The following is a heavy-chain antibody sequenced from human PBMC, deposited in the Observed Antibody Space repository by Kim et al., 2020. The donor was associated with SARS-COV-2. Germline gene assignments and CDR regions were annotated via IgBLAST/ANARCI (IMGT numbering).Heavy chain of an antibody. CDR1: GFTFSNYA. Sequence: GGSLRLSCSASGFTFSNYAMHWVRQAPGKGLEYVSAISSDGGSTYYADSVKGRFTISRDNSKNMLYVQMSSLRVEDTAIYYCVTRNYYNSGSCYEGAPFDCWGQGTLVTVSS. CDR3: VTRNYYNSGSCYEGAPFDC. D-gene: IGHD3-10*01. CDR2: ISSDGGST. V-gene: IGHV3-64*05. J-gene: IGHJ4*02.